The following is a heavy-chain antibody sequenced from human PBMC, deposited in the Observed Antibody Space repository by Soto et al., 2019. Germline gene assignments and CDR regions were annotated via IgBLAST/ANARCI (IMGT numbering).Heavy chain of an antibody. CDR3: ARDAYYYDSSGYYYWPKYYFDY. V-gene: IGHV3-33*01. D-gene: IGHD3-22*01. CDR1: GFTFSSYG. Sequence: GGSLRLSCAASGFTFSSYGMHWVRQAPGKGLEWVAVIWYDGSNKYYADSVKGRFTISRDNSKNTLYLQMNSLRAEDTAVYYCARDAYYYDSSGYYYWPKYYFDYWGQGTLVTVSS. J-gene: IGHJ4*02. CDR2: IWYDGSNK.